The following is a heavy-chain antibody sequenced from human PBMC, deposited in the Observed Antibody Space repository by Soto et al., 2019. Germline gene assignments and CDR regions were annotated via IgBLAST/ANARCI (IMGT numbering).Heavy chain of an antibody. CDR2: ISGSGGST. D-gene: IGHD3-16*02. V-gene: IGHV3-23*01. CDR1: GFTFSSYA. J-gene: IGHJ4*02. Sequence: EVQLLESGGGLVQPGGSLRLSCAASGFTFSSYAMSWVRQAPGKGLERVSAISGSGGSTYYADSVKGRFTISRDNSKNTLYLQMNSLRAEDTAVYYCAKGANYDYIWGSYRPYYFDYWGQGTLVTVSS. CDR3: AKGANYDYIWGSYRPYYFDY.